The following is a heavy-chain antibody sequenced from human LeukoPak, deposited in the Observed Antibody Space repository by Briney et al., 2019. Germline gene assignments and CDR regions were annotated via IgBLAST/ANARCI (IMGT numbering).Heavy chain of an antibody. CDR3: ARAGRSRGWELLISAFDI. CDR1: GFTFSDYY. V-gene: IGHV3-11*04. J-gene: IGHJ3*02. D-gene: IGHD1-26*01. CDR2: ISSSGSTI. Sequence: GGSLRLSCAASGFTFSDYYMSWIRQAPGKGLEWVSYISSSGSTIYYADSVKGRFTISRDNAKNSLYLQMNSLRAEDTAVYYCARAGRSRGWELLISAFDIWGQGTMVTVSS.